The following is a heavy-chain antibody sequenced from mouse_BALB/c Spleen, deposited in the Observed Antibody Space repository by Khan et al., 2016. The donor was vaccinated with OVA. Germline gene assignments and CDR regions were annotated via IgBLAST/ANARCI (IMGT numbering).Heavy chain of an antibody. CDR2: IWAGGGK. J-gene: IGHJ2*01. V-gene: IGHV2-9*02. CDR3: ARLEDI. D-gene: IGHD1-3*01. CDR1: GFSLTSYG. Sequence: VQLMESGPGLVAPSQSLYITCTVSGFSLTSYGVNWVRQPPGKGLEWLGVIWAGGGKNYNSALMSRLSISKDNTTSQVFLKMNSQQTDDTAMYYCARLEDIWGQGTTLTVSS.